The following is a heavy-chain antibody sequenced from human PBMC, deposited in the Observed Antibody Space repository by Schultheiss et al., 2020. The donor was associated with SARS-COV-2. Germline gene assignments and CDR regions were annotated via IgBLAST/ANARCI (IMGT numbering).Heavy chain of an antibody. CDR1: GGSISSGGYY. V-gene: IGHV4-31*01. CDR2: IYYSGST. D-gene: IGHD2-8*01. Sequence: SETLSLTCTVSGGSISSGGYYWSWIRQHPGKGLEWIGYIYYSGSTYYNPSLKSQVTISVDTSKNQFSLKLSSVTAADTAVYYCATLMVYASEFDYWGQGTLVTVSS. J-gene: IGHJ4*02. CDR3: ATLMVYASEFDY.